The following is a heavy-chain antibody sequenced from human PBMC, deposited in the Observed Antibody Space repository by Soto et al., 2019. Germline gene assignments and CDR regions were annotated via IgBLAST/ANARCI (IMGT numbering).Heavy chain of an antibody. Sequence: ASVKVSCKASGYTFTGYYMHWLRQAPGQGLEWMGWISAYNGNTNYAQKLQGRVTMTTDTSTSTAYMELRSLRSDDTAVYYCARRYGSAIDYWGQGTLVTVSS. CDR3: ARRYGSAIDY. D-gene: IGHD1-26*01. CDR1: GYTFTGYY. V-gene: IGHV1-18*04. CDR2: ISAYNGNT. J-gene: IGHJ4*02.